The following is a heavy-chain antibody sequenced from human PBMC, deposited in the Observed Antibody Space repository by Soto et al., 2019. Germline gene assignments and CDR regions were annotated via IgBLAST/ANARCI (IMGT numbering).Heavy chain of an antibody. CDR3: TKDFQGPLDYGMDV. J-gene: IGHJ6*02. Sequence: GGSLRLSCADSGFTFSSYWMSWVRQAPGQGLEWVANVKYDGSQTYYVGSVKGRFTISRGNAKNSLYLQMNSLRAEDTAVYYCTKDFQGPLDYGMDVWGQGTTVTVSS. D-gene: IGHD1-1*01. V-gene: IGHV3-7*01. CDR2: VKYDGSQT. CDR1: GFTFSSYW.